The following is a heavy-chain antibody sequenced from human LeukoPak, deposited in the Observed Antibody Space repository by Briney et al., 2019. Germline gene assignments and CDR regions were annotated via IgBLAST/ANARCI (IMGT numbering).Heavy chain of an antibody. CDR2: ISYDGSNK. Sequence: GGSLRLSCAASGFTFSSYGMHWVRQAPGKGLEWVAVISYDGSNKYYADSVKGRFTISRDNSKNTLYLQMNSLRAEDTAVYYCAKSRGSGYYYAPFDYWGQGTLVTVSS. CDR1: GFTFSSYG. J-gene: IGHJ4*02. V-gene: IGHV3-30*18. CDR3: AKSRGSGYYYAPFDY. D-gene: IGHD3-22*01.